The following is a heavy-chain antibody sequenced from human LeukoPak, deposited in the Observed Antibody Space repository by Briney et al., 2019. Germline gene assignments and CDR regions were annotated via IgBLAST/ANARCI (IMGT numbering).Heavy chain of an antibody. V-gene: IGHV5-51*01. J-gene: IGHJ6*02. D-gene: IGHD3-10*01. CDR3: ARRGSGRYLDYYYGMDV. CDR2: IYPGDSDT. CDR1: GYSFTSYW. Sequence: GESLKISCKGSGYSFTSYWIGWVRQMPRKGLEWMGIIYPGDSDTRYSPSFQGQVTISADKSISTAYLQWSSLKASDTAMYYCARRGSGRYLDYYYGMDVWGQGTTVTVSS.